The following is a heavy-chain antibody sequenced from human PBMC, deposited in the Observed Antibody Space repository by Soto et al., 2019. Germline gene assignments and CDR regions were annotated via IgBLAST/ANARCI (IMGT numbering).Heavy chain of an antibody. Sequence: QVQLVQSGAEVKKPGSSVKVSCKASGGSFNNYAISWVRQAPGQGLEWMGVINPVFGTPNYAQKFQGRLTIIAGEYTTTAYMELSSLRSEDTALYYCATRSRWSFHFDYWGQGTLVSGSS. CDR2: INPVFGTP. CDR1: GGSFNNYA. CDR3: ATRSRWSFHFDY. J-gene: IGHJ4*02. D-gene: IGHD1-26*01. V-gene: IGHV1-69*01.